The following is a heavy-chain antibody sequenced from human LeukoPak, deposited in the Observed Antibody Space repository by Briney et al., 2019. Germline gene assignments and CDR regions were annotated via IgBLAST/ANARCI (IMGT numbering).Heavy chain of an antibody. CDR2: MNPNTGNA. V-gene: IGHV1-8*03. CDR1: GYTFTNFD. CDR3: ARVGYSNSYDY. Sequence: ASVKVSCKASGYTFTNFDINWVRQATGQGLEWMGWMNPNTGNAGYAQKFQDRVTITWDASISTAYMDLSGLRSEDTAVYYCARVGYSNSYDYWGQGTLVTVSS. J-gene: IGHJ4*02. D-gene: IGHD4-11*01.